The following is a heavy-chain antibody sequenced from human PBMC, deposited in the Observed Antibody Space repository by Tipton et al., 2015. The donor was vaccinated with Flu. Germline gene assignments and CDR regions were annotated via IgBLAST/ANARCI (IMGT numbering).Heavy chain of an antibody. V-gene: IGHV4-30-2*01. Sequence: TLSLTCTVSGGSIRSASDYWGWVRQTPGRGLEGIGYNYRTGTTDNCPSLRRRVTMSVDRTKNQISLQLESVIATDTAVYYCARGVGGFDSNYFYGDLGGSCTGGTVSS. CDR1: GGSIRSASDY. J-gene: IGHJ2*01. CDR2: NYRTGTT. D-gene: IGHD5-12*01. CDR3: ARGVGGFDSNYFYGDL.